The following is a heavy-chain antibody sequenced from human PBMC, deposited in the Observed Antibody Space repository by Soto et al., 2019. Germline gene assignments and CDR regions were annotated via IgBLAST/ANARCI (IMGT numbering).Heavy chain of an antibody. V-gene: IGHV4-34*01. CDR1: GGYFVDYD. CDR3: ARVYSTTWSPDAFDI. Sequence: EPLSHSYTVAGGYFVDYDGSWIRQTPGKGLEWIGEIKHSGLTNYNSSLKSRITMSVDTTKNRFSLKLSSVTAADTAVYYCARVYSTTWSPDAFDIWGQGTVVTVSS. D-gene: IGHD2-2*01. J-gene: IGHJ3*02. CDR2: IKHSGLT.